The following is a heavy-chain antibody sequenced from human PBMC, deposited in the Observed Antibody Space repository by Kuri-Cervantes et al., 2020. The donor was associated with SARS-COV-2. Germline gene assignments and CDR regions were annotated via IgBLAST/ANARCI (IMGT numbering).Heavy chain of an antibody. CDR1: GYSFTSYW. Sequence: KVSCKGSGYSFTSYWISWVRQMPGKGLEWMGWIDPSDSYTNYSPSFQGHVTISADKSISTAYLQWSSLKASDTAMYYCARLYYYDNWALIDYWGQGTLVTVSS. J-gene: IGHJ4*02. CDR3: ARLYYYDNWALIDY. CDR2: IDPSDSYT. D-gene: IGHD3-22*01. V-gene: IGHV5-10-1*01.